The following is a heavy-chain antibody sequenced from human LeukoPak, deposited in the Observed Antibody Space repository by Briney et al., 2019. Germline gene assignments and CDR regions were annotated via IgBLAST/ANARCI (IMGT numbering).Heavy chain of an antibody. D-gene: IGHD2-15*01. Sequence: PEGSLRLSCTASGFTFSNYGMHWVRQAPGKGLEWVAVILYDGNDEYYTDSVKGRFAISRDNSKNTLYLQMNSLRAEDTAVYYCARDGAVGYCSGGSCYSHNWFDPWGQGTLVTVSS. CDR3: ARDGAVGYCSGGSCYSHNWFDP. CDR2: ILYDGNDE. CDR1: GFTFSNYG. J-gene: IGHJ5*02. V-gene: IGHV3-30*02.